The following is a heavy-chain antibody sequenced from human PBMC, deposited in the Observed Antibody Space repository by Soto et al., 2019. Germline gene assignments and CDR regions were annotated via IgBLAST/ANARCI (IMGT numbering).Heavy chain of an antibody. D-gene: IGHD3-22*01. V-gene: IGHV1-46*01. Sequence: ASVKVSCKASGYTFTSYAMHWVRQAPGQGLEWMGIINPSGGSTSYAQKFQGRVTMTRDTSTSTVYMELSSLRSEDTAVYYCARTAYYYDSSGYHPAGIDYWGQGTLVTVSS. J-gene: IGHJ4*02. CDR2: INPSGGST. CDR3: ARTAYYYDSSGYHPAGIDY. CDR1: GYTFTSYA.